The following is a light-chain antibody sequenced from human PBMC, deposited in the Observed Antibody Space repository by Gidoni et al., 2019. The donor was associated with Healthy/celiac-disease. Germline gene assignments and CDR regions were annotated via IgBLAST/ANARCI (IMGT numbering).Light chain of an antibody. CDR2: KDS. Sequence: SYELPQPPPVSVSPGQTARITCSGDALPKQYAYWYQQKPGQAPVLVICKDSERPSGIPERFSGSSSGTTVTLTISGVQAEDEADYYCQSADSSGTLFGGGTKLTVL. V-gene: IGLV3-25*03. J-gene: IGLJ2*01. CDR3: QSADSSGTL. CDR1: ALPKQY.